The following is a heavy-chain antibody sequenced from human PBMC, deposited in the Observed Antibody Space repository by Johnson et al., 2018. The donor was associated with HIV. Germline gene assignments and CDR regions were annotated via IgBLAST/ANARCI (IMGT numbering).Heavy chain of an antibody. Sequence: QVQLVESGGGVVLPGRSLRLSCAASGFTFSSYGMPSVSQAPGKVLEWVAVISYDGSNKYYADSVKGRFTISRDNSKNTLYLQMNSLRAEDTAVYYCAKGRFGVALDIWGQGTMVTVSS. CDR1: GFTFSSYG. D-gene: IGHD3-16*01. J-gene: IGHJ3*02. CDR3: AKGRFGVALDI. CDR2: ISYDGSNK. V-gene: IGHV3-30*18.